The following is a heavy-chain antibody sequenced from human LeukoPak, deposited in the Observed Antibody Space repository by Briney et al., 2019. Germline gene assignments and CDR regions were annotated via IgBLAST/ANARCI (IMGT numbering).Heavy chain of an antibody. CDR3: AKAEGYDILTGLDY. CDR1: GFSFTSYA. V-gene: IGHV3-23*01. J-gene: IGHJ4*02. D-gene: IGHD3-9*01. CDR2: ISGSGGST. Sequence: GGSLRLSCAASGFSFTSYAMSWVRQAPGKGLEWVSTISGSGGSTFYADSVKGRFTISRDNSKNTLYMQMNSLRVEDTAVYYCAKAEGYDILTGLDYWGQGTLVTVSS.